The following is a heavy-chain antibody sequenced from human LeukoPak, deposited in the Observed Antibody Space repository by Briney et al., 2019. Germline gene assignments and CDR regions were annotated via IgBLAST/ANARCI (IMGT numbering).Heavy chain of an antibody. V-gene: IGHV3-23*01. CDR3: AKDRSSWYYPFDY. D-gene: IGHD6-13*01. J-gene: IGHJ4*02. CDR2: ISGGGHNT. Sequence: GGSLRLSCAASGXTFSSYALSWVRQAPGKGLEWVSVISGGGHNTYYADSVKGRFTISRDNSKNTLYLQMNSLRAEDTALYYCAKDRSSWYYPFDYWGQGTLVTVSS. CDR1: GXTFSSYA.